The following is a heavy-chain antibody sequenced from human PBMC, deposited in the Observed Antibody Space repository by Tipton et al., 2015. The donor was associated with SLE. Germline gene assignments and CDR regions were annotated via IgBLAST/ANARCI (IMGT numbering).Heavy chain of an antibody. CDR1: GGSISSHY. V-gene: IGHV4-34*01. J-gene: IGHJ4*02. Sequence: TLSLTCTVSGGSISSHYWRWIRQPPGKGLEWIGEINHSGSTNYNPSLKSRVTISVDTSKNQFSLKLNSVTAADTAVYYCARGSGNWGIDYWGQGTLVTVSS. CDR3: ARGSGNWGIDY. CDR2: INHSGST. D-gene: IGHD7-27*01.